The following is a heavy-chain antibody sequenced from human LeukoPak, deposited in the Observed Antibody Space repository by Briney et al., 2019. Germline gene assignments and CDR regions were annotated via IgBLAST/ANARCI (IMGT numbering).Heavy chain of an antibody. Sequence: ASVTASCKASGYTFTSYYMHWVRQAPGQGLEWMGIINPSGGSTSYAQKFQGRVTMTSDTSTSTVYMELSSLRSEDTAVYYCATSPGRYYYDSSGYYQLDYWGQGTLVTVSS. V-gene: IGHV1-46*01. CDR2: INPSGGST. CDR1: GYTFTSYY. D-gene: IGHD3-22*01. CDR3: ATSPGRYYYDSSGYYQLDY. J-gene: IGHJ4*02.